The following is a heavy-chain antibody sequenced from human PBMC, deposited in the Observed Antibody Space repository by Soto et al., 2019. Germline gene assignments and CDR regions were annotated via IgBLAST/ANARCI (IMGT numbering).Heavy chain of an antibody. Sequence: SETLSLTCTVSGGSISSYYWSWIRQPPGKGLEWIGYIYYSGSTNYNPSLKSRVTISVDTSKNQFSLKLSSVTAADTAVYYCARELDDYGDFGWYYFHFGRQETLVTVPQ. V-gene: IGHV4-59*01. CDR1: GGSISSYY. CDR2: IYYSGST. D-gene: IGHD4-17*01. CDR3: ARELDDYGDFGWYYFHF. J-gene: IGHJ4*02.